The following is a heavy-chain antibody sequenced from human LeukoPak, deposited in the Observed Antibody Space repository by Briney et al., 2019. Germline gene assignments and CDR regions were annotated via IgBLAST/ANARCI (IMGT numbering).Heavy chain of an antibody. Sequence: PSELLSLTFSVLDRYISSMFWSWIRQPPGKGLEWIGYICYTESTNYNPSLKSRVTMFVHMSQNQFSLGLSPVTVADTAVYYCAIHRAYCCSSSFDYWGQGTLVTVSS. V-gene: IGHV4-59*08. CDR1: DRYISSMF. CDR3: AIHRAYCCSSSFDY. J-gene: IGHJ4*02. CDR2: ICYTEST. D-gene: IGHD6-6*01.